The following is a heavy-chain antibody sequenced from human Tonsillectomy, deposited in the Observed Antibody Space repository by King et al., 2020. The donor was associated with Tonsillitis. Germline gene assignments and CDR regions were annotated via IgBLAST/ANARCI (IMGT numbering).Heavy chain of an antibody. V-gene: IGHV3-21*01. CDR3: ARPRVDDSADNGY. Sequence: ESGGGLVRPGGSLRLSCTASGFSFSSYNMHWVRQAPGKGLEWVASISKSNSYIYYADSVQGRFTISRDNAKSSLYLQMNGLRDEDTAVYYCARPRVDDSADNGYWGQGTLVTVSS. CDR1: GFSFSSYN. J-gene: IGHJ4*02. CDR2: ISKSNSYI. D-gene: IGHD3-3*01.